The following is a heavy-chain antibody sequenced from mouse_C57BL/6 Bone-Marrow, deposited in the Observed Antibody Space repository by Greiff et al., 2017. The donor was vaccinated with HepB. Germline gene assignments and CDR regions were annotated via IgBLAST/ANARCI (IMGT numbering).Heavy chain of an antibody. CDR1: GFTFTDYY. Sequence: EVMLVESGGGLVQPGGSLSLSCAASGFTFTDYYMSWVRQPPGKALEWLGFIRNKANGYTTEYSASVKGRFTISSDNSQSILYLQMNSLRAEDSATYYCARFYVCSLFDYCGQGTTLTVSS. CDR2: IRNKANGYTT. J-gene: IGHJ2*01. D-gene: IGHD1-1*01. V-gene: IGHV7-3*01. CDR3: ARFYVCSLFDY.